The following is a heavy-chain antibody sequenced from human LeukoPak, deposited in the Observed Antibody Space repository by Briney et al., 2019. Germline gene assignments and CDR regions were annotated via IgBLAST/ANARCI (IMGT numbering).Heavy chain of an antibody. CDR2: ISSSGSTI. CDR3: ARGDLWIDCSGGSCYPQLPYYFDY. J-gene: IGHJ4*02. D-gene: IGHD2-15*01. V-gene: IGHV3-48*03. CDR1: GFTFSSYE. Sequence: GGSLRLSCAASGFTFSSYEMNWVRQAPGKGLEWVSYISSSGSTIYYADSVKGRFTISRDNAKNSLYLQMNSLRAEDTAVYYCARGDLWIDCSGGSCYPQLPYYFDYWGQGTLVTVSS.